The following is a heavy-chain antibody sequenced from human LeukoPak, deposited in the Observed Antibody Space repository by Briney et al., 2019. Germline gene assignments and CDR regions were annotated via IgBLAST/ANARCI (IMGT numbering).Heavy chain of an antibody. J-gene: IGHJ4*02. V-gene: IGHV3-74*01. D-gene: IGHD4-23*01. CDR3: VRGNDYGGPHY. CDR1: GFTFSSYW. Sequence: GGSLRLSCAVSGFTFSSYWMHWVRQAPGKGLVWVSRIHRDGSRINYADSVKGRFTISRDNSKNTLFLQMNSLRAEDAAVYYCVRGNDYGGPHYWGQGTLVTVSS. CDR2: IHRDGSRI.